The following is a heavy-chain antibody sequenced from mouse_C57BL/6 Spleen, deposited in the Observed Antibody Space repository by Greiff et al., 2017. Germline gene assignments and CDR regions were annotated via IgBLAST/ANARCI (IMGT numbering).Heavy chain of an antibody. CDR1: GYTFTSYW. D-gene: IGHD1-1*01. CDR3: ARPYYDGSRENWYFDV. CDR2: IDPSDSYT. V-gene: IGHV1-50*01. Sequence: QVQLKQPGAELVKPGASVKLSCKASGYTFTSYWMQWVKQRPGQGLEWIGEIDPSDSYTNYNQKFKGKATLTVDTSSSTAYMQLSSLTSEDSAVYYCARPYYDGSRENWYFDVWGTGTTVTVSS. J-gene: IGHJ1*03.